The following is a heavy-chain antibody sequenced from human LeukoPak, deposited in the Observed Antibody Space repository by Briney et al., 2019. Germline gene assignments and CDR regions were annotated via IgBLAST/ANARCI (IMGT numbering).Heavy chain of an antibody. V-gene: IGHV4-31*03. J-gene: IGHJ4*02. CDR1: GGSISSGGYY. CDR2: IYSSGSA. D-gene: IGHD6-13*01. Sequence: PSETLSLACTVSGGSISSGGYYWSWIRQHPGKGLEWIGYIYSSGSAFYNPSLKSRVTISVDTSKNQFSLKLSSVTAADTAVYYCARVGAAGTLDSDYWGQGTLVTVSS. CDR3: ARVGAAGTLDSDY.